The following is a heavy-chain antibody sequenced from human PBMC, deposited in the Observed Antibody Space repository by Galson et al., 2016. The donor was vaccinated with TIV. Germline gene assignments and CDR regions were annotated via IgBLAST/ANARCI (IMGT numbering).Heavy chain of an antibody. CDR1: GFTFSDYY. CDR3: ARDCSSTNCYTDPIYFDS. J-gene: IGHJ4*02. CDR2: IGSTGRAI. V-gene: IGHV3-11*01. D-gene: IGHD2-2*02. Sequence: SLRLSCAASGFTFSDYYMSWVRQAPGKGLEWIPYIGSTGRAIYYADSVRGRFTISRDNAKSSLFLQMNSLRVEDTAVYYCARDCSSTNCYTDPIYFDSWGQGALVTVSS.